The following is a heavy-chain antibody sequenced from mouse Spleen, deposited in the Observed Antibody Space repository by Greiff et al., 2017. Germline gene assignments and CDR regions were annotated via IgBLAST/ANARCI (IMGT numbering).Heavy chain of an antibody. J-gene: IGHJ2*01. D-gene: IGHD2-5*01. Sequence: VKLVESGAELVKPGASVKLSCKASGYTFTEYSIHWVKQRSGQGLEWIGWFYPGSGSIKYNEKFKDKATLTADKSSSTVYMELSRLTSEDSAVYFGARHEDRNSKYFDYWGQGTTLTVSS. V-gene: IGHV1-62-2*01. CDR2: FYPGSGSI. CDR1: GYTFTEYS. CDR3: ARHEDRNSKYFDY.